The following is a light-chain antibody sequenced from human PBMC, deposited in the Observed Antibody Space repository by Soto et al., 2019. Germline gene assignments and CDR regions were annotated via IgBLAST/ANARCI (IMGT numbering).Light chain of an antibody. CDR2: AAS. Sequence: DIRMTQSASCLCASVGDGVTIXCRASQSLSSHLIWYQQNPGKAPKLLIYAASSLQGGGPSRFSGSGSGTDFTRTISSLQPEDFATYYGQQSYSTPFTFGQGTRLEI. J-gene: IGKJ5*01. CDR1: QSLSSH. V-gene: IGKV1-39*01. CDR3: QQSYSTPFT.